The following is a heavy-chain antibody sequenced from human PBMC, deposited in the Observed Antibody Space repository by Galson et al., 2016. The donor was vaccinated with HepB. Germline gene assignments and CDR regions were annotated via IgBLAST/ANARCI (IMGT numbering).Heavy chain of an antibody. D-gene: IGHD3-16*02. CDR1: GFSFSDYY. CDR2: ISSSGSNI. Sequence: SLRLSCAASGFSFSDYYMSWIRQAPGKGLEWISYISSSGSNIFYADSVKGRFTISRDDAKNSLYLQINSLRAEDTAVYYCARELAFGGVIVDWGQGTLVTVSS. CDR3: ARELAFGGVIVD. V-gene: IGHV3-11*01. J-gene: IGHJ4*02.